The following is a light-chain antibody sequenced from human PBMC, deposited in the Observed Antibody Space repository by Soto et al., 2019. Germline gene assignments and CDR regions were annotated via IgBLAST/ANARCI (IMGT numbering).Light chain of an antibody. CDR1: QSVSRSY. CDR3: QQYGISPRT. CDR2: GAS. J-gene: IGKJ1*01. V-gene: IGKV3-20*01. Sequence: EIVLTQSPGTLSLSPGERATLSCRGSQSVSRSYLAWYQQKPGQAPRLLIYGASSRATGIPDRFSGSGSGTDFTLTISRLEPEDFAVYYCQQYGISPRTFGQGTKVEIK.